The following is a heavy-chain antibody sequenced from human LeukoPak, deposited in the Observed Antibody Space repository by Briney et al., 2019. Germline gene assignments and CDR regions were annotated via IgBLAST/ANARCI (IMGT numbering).Heavy chain of an antibody. CDR3: AREREYHDSSGYLVY. Sequence: ASVKVSCKASGYTFTDYYVHWVRQAPGQGLEWMGWINPNTGGTNYAQKFQGRVTMTRDTSTSTVYMELSSLRSEDTAVYFCAREREYHDSSGYLVYWGQGTLVTVSS. V-gene: IGHV1-2*02. CDR2: INPNTGGT. J-gene: IGHJ4*02. CDR1: GYTFTDYY. D-gene: IGHD3-22*01.